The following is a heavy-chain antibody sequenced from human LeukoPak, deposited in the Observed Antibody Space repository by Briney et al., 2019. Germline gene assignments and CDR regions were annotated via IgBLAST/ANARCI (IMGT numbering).Heavy chain of an antibody. Sequence: ASVKVSCKASGYTFTGCYMHWVRQAPGQGLEWMGWINPNSGGTNYAQKFQGRVTMTRDTSISTAYMELSRLRSDDTAVYYCARVSRYSSGWRNFDYWGQGTLVTVSS. CDR1: GYTFTGCY. V-gene: IGHV1-2*02. CDR2: INPNSGGT. J-gene: IGHJ4*02. CDR3: ARVSRYSSGWRNFDY. D-gene: IGHD6-19*01.